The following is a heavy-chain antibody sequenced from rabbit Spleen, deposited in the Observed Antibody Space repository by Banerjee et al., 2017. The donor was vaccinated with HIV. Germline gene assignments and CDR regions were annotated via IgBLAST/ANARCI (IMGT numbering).Heavy chain of an antibody. V-gene: IGHV1S40*01. J-gene: IGHJ6*01. CDR2: IHGGGSII. CDR3: ARDSGSSFSSYGMDL. CDR1: GFSFSSSYH. Sequence: QSLEESGGDLVKPGASLTLTCTASGFSFSSSYHMCWVRQAPGKGLEWIACIHGGGSIIWYASWAKGRFTISKTSSTTVTLQMTSLTAADTATYFCARDSGSSFSSYGMDLWGQGTLSPS. D-gene: IGHD8-1*01.